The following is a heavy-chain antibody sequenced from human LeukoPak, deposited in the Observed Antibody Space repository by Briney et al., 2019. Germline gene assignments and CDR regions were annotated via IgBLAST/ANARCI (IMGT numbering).Heavy chain of an antibody. CDR1: GYSISSGYY. D-gene: IGHD5-24*01. J-gene: IGHJ4*02. Sequence: SETLSLTCAVSGYSISSGYYWGWIRQPPGKGLEWIGSIYHSGSAYYNPSLKSRVTISLDTSKNQFSLKLSSVTAADTAVFYCAREEMGGIDYWGQGTPVTVSS. CDR2: IYHSGSA. V-gene: IGHV4-38-2*02. CDR3: AREEMGGIDY.